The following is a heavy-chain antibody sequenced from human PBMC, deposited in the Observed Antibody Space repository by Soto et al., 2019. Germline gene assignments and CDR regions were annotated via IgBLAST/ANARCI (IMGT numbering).Heavy chain of an antibody. CDR3: PTLRTRLGY. D-gene: IGHD1-1*01. V-gene: IGHV3-11*01. J-gene: IGHJ4*02. Sequence: GGSLRLSCAASGFTFSDYYMSWIRQAPGKGLEWVSYISSSGSTIYYADSVKGRVTISRDNAKNSLYLQMNSVRAEATAGYYCPTLRTRLGYWGKGNLVTVSS. CDR1: GFTFSDYY. CDR2: ISSSGSTI.